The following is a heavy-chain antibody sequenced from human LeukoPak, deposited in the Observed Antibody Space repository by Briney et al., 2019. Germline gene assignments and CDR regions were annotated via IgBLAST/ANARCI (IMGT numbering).Heavy chain of an antibody. Sequence: GGSLRLSCAPSGFTFISYTMHWLRQAPGMGLEWVAVISYDGSNKYYADSVKGRFTISRDNSENTLYLQMNSLRAEDTAVYYCARGGIHHDYWGQGILVTVSS. V-gene: IGHV3-30*04. D-gene: IGHD5-18*01. CDR1: GFTFISYT. CDR2: ISYDGSNK. J-gene: IGHJ4*02. CDR3: ARGGIHHDY.